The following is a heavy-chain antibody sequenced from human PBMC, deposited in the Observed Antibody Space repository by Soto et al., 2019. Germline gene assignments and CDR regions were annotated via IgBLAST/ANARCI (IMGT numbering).Heavy chain of an antibody. V-gene: IGHV1-18*01. CDR3: ARDRGPRSMVRGEKTLSYLDS. J-gene: IGHJ4*02. CDR2: ISAYNGNT. D-gene: IGHD3-10*01. CDR1: GYTFTSYG. Sequence: ASVKVSCKASGYTFTSYGISWVRRAPGQGLEWMGWISAYNGNTDYAQKLQDRVTMTTDTSTTTAYMELRSLRSDDTAVYYCARDRGPRSMVRGEKTLSYLDSRGQRTPVTVSS.